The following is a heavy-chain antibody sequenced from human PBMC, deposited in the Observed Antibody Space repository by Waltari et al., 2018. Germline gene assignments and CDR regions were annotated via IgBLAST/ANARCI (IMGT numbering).Heavy chain of an antibody. CDR3: GRHNHYSPLDY. CDR2: TYHGGNT. D-gene: IGHD3-10*01. V-gene: IGHV4-38-2*01. CDR1: GSSISSGYS. Sequence: QVQLQESGPGLVKPSEPLSLTCPVSGSSISSGYSWVWIRQPPGKGLEWIGSTYHGGNTFYNPSLQSRVTISIDTSKNQFSLKLSSVTAADTAVYYCGRHNHYSPLDYWGQGTLVTVSS. J-gene: IGHJ4*02.